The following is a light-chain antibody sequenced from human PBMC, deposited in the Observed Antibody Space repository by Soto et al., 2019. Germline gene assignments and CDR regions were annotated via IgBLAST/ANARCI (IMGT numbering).Light chain of an antibody. J-gene: IGKJ4*01. V-gene: IGKV3-11*01. CDR2: GAS. Sequence: EVAMTQSPATLSVSPGEGATLSCRASQSVNSNLAWYQQRPGQAPRLLIYGASTRATGTPDRFSGSGSGTDFTLTISRGEPEDFATYYCQQRVDWPLTFGGGTKVQI. CDR3: QQRVDWPLT. CDR1: QSVNSN.